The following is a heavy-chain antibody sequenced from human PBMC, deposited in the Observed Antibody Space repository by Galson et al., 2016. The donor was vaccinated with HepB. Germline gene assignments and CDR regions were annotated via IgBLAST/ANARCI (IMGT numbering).Heavy chain of an antibody. CDR1: PINLKTYA. V-gene: IGHV3-23*01. CDR2: ISGSGGSK. CDR3: AKDRSGRFYFPSGDFDY. J-gene: IGHJ4*02. D-gene: IGHD2/OR15-2a*01. Sequence: SLRLSCAASPINLKTYAMSWVRQAPGKGLEWVSGISGSGGSKFSADSVKGRFTISRDNSKNTVFLQMNSLRAEDTTVYYCAKDRSGRFYFPSGDFDYWGQGALVTVSS.